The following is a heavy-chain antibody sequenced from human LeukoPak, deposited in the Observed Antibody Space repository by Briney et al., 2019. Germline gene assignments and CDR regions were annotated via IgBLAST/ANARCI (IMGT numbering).Heavy chain of an antibody. CDR1: GFIFSDHW. J-gene: IGHJ4*02. Sequence: GGSLRLSCAASGFIFSDHWMHWVRQAPGKGLVWVSRINGDGSTLSYADSVKGRFTISRDNAKNTLYLQMNSLRAEDTAVYYCVRDFGESSGYYFDYWGQGTLVTVSS. D-gene: IGHD3-22*01. CDR3: VRDFGESSGYYFDY. V-gene: IGHV3-74*01. CDR2: INGDGSTL.